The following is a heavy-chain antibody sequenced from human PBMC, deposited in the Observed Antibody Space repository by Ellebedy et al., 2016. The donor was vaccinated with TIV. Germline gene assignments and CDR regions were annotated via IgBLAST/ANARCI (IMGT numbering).Heavy chain of an antibody. CDR1: GYTFTNYG. Sequence: AASVKVSCKASGYTFTNYGISWVRQAPGQGLEWMGWISGYNGNTYSAQKLQGRVTMTTDTSTSTAYMELRSLRSDDTAVYYCARDTTEYYYDSNGYLDYWGQGTLVTVSS. CDR2: ISGYNGNT. J-gene: IGHJ4*02. D-gene: IGHD3-22*01. V-gene: IGHV1-18*04. CDR3: ARDTTEYYYDSNGYLDY.